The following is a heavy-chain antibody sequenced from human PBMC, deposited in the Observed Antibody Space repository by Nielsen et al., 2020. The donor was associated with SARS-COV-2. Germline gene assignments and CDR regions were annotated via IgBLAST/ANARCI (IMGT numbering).Heavy chain of an antibody. D-gene: IGHD2-15*01. CDR3: AKDRGGVVAATCFDY. Sequence: GGSLTLSCAASGFTFSSYAMSWVRQAPGKGLEWVSAISGSGGSTYYADSVKGRFTISRDNSKNTLYLQMNSLRAEDTAVYYCAKDRGGVVAATCFDYWGQGTLVTVSS. V-gene: IGHV3-23*01. J-gene: IGHJ4*02. CDR1: GFTFSSYA. CDR2: ISGSGGST.